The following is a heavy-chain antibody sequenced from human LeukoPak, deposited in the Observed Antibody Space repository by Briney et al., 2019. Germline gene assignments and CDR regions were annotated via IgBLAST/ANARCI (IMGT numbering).Heavy chain of an antibody. CDR1: GFTFKGYG. Sequence: GGSLRLSCAASGFTFKGYGMHWVRQAPGKGLVWVALIKSDGSSTSYADSVKGRFTISRDNAKNALYLQMNSLRAEDSAVYYCARRRSNYYYPYGMDVWGQGTTVTVSS. V-gene: IGHV3-74*01. CDR2: IKSDGSST. D-gene: IGHD2-21*01. CDR3: ARRRSNYYYPYGMDV. J-gene: IGHJ6*02.